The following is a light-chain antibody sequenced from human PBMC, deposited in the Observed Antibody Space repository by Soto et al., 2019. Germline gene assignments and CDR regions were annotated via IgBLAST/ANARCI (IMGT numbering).Light chain of an antibody. J-gene: IGKJ1*01. Sequence: DIQMTQSPSSLSASVGDRVTITCRASQGIRNELGWYQQKPGKATKRLIYAASSLQGGVPSRFSGSGSGTEFTLTISSRQPEECATYYCLGHSSYPWTFGQGTKVEIK. CDR2: AAS. CDR1: QGIRNE. CDR3: LGHSSYPWT. V-gene: IGKV1-17*01.